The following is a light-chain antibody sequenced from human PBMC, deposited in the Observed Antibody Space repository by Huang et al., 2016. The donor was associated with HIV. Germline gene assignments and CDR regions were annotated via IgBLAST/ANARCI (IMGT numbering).Light chain of an antibody. V-gene: IGKV2-29*02. CDR3: MQCTQLIT. CDR1: QSILDCDGKTY. Sequence: EIVMTQSPVSLSVTPGQPASISCKSSQSILDCDGKTYLPWYLQRPGQSPQLLIYEVSSRFAGVQDRFSGSGSGTDFTLKISRVEADDIGVYYCMQCTQLITFGGGTKVEI. J-gene: IGKJ4*01. CDR2: EVS.